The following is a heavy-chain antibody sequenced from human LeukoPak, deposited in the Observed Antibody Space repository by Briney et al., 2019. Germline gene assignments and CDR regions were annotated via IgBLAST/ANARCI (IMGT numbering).Heavy chain of an antibody. CDR1: GYTFTSYD. CDR3: ARDIGSLHGDNGPEYFQH. Sequence: ASVKVSCKASGYTFTSYDFNWLRQATGQGPEWMGWMNPNSGATGYAQKFQGRVTMTRSASINTAYMELSNLRSEDTAVYYCARDIGSLHGDNGPEYFQHWGQGTLVTVSS. V-gene: IGHV1-8*01. D-gene: IGHD4-17*01. CDR2: MNPNSGAT. J-gene: IGHJ1*01.